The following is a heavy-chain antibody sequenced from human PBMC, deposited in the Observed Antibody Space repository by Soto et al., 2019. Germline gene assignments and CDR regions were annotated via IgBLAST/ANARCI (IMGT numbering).Heavy chain of an antibody. D-gene: IGHD2-21*02. V-gene: IGHV3-23*01. CDR1: GFTFSSYA. CDR2: ISGSGDNT. CDR3: AKAFRGVLTTIGRGIYWYFDL. Sequence: EVQLLESGGGLVQPGGSLRLSCAASGFTFSSYAMSWVRQAPGKGLEWVSAISGSGDNTYYADSVKGRFTISRDNSKNRLYLQMDSLRAEDTAVFYCAKAFRGVLTTIGRGIYWYFDLWGRGTLVTVSS. J-gene: IGHJ2*01.